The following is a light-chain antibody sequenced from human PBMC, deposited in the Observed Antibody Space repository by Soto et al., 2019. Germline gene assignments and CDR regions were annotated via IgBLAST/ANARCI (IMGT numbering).Light chain of an antibody. J-gene: IGKJ1*01. Sequence: EIAMTQSPATLSVSPGERATLFCRTSQSLGSDLAWYQQYPGQAPRLLIYGASTRATGIPARFSGSGSGTDFTLTISSLQAEDVAVYYCQQYYNPPRTFGQGTKVDIK. CDR2: GAS. CDR1: QSLGSD. CDR3: QQYYNPPRT. V-gene: IGKV3-15*01.